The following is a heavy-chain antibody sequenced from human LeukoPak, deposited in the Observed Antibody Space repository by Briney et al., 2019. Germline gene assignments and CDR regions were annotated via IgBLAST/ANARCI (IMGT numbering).Heavy chain of an antibody. CDR3: ARESELRYFDWLVYYYYGMDV. J-gene: IGHJ6*02. CDR1: GYTFTGYY. V-gene: IGHV1-2*06. Sequence: GASVKVSCKASGYTFTGYYMHWVRQAPGQGLEWMGRINPNSGGTNYAQKFQGRVTMTRDTSISTAYMGLSRLRSDDTAVYYCARESELRYFDWLVYYYYGMDVWGQGTTVTVSS. D-gene: IGHD3-9*01. CDR2: INPNSGGT.